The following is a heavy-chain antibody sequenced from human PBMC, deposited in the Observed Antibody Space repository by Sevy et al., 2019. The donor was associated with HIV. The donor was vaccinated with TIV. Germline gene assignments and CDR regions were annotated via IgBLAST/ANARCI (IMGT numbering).Heavy chain of an antibody. Sequence: ASVKVSCKASGYTFTSYRIYWVRQAPGQGLESMGWISAHNGDTNYAQKFQGRVTMITDTSTTTAYMALRSLRSDDTALYYCARAYCSGGRCYSLAYWGQGTLVTVSS. CDR2: ISAHNGDT. V-gene: IGHV1-18*01. CDR1: GYTFTSYR. D-gene: IGHD2-15*01. CDR3: ARAYCSGGRCYSLAY. J-gene: IGHJ4*02.